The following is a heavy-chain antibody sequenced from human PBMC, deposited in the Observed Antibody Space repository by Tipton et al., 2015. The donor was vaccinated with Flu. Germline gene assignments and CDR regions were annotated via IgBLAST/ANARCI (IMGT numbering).Heavy chain of an antibody. CDR3: ARAGNNYYGMDV. CDR2: INTGGNT. CDR1: GFTFSSYD. V-gene: IGHV3-13*01. D-gene: IGHD1/OR15-1a*01. Sequence: SLRLSCVASGFTFSSYDMHWVRQATGKGLEWVSAINTGGNTFYPDSVKGRFTISRENAKNSLYLQLNSLRAGDTAVYYCARAGNNYYGMDVWGQGTTVTV. J-gene: IGHJ6*02.